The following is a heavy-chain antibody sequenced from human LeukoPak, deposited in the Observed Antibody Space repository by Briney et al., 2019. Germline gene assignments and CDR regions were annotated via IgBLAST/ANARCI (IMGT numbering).Heavy chain of an antibody. CDR3: ARVINDYYYYYGMDV. CDR2: IKQDGSEK. V-gene: IGHV3-7*03. J-gene: IGHJ6*02. CDR1: GFTFSSYW. Sequence: GGSLGLSCAASGFTFSSYWMSWVRQAPGKGLEWVANIKQDGSEKYYVDSVKGRFTISRDNAKNSLYLQMNSLRAEDTAVYYCARVINDYYYYYGMDVWGQGTTVTVSS.